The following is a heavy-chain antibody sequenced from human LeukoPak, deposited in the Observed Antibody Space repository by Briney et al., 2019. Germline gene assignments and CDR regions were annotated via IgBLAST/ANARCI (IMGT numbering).Heavy chain of an antibody. CDR1: GFTFSTYS. Sequence: GGSLRLSCAASGFTFSTYSMNWVRQAPGKGLEWVSSISSSSSYIYYADSVKGRFTISRDNAKNSLYLQMNSLRAEDTAVYYCARGYYYDSSGPLHGFDPWGQGTLVTVSS. CDR2: ISSSSSYI. V-gene: IGHV3-21*01. J-gene: IGHJ5*02. CDR3: ARGYYYDSSGPLHGFDP. D-gene: IGHD3-22*01.